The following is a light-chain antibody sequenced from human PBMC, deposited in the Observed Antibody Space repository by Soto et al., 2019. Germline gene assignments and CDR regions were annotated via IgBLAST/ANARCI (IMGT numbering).Light chain of an antibody. J-gene: IGKJ1*01. CDR2: DAS. Sequence: EIVLTQTPATLSLSPGERATLSCRASQYVSSFLAWYQQKAGQAPRLLIYDASHRATGIPARFSGSGSGTDFTLTINSLEPEDFALYYCQQRYNWPPTFVQGTKVDIK. CDR1: QYVSSF. CDR3: QQRYNWPPT. V-gene: IGKV3-11*01.